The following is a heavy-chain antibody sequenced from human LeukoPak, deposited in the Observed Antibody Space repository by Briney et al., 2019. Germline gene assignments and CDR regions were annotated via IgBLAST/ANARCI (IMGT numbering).Heavy chain of an antibody. CDR3: ARGGDSSSWYFSLDC. D-gene: IGHD6-13*01. Sequence: GGSLRLSCAASGFTFSSYSMNWVRQAPGKGLEWVSSISSSSSYIYYADSVKGRFTISRDNAKNSLYLQMNSLRAEDTAVYYCARGGDSSSWYFSLDCWGQGALVTVSS. J-gene: IGHJ4*02. CDR1: GFTFSSYS. CDR2: ISSSSSYI. V-gene: IGHV3-21*01.